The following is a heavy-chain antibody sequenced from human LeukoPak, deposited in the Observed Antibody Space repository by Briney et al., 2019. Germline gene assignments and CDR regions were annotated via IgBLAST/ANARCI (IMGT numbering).Heavy chain of an antibody. Sequence: GGSLRLSCVGSGFTFNSYGMHWVRQAPGKGLQWVAAITYDGSTRYHADSVKGRFTISRDNSKDTLYLQMNSLKIEDTATYYCARVRRYSQYESSGYYADSWGQGTLVTVSS. V-gene: IGHV3-30*03. CDR2: ITYDGSTR. CDR1: GFTFNSYG. CDR3: ARVRRYSQYESSGYYADS. D-gene: IGHD3-22*01. J-gene: IGHJ5*01.